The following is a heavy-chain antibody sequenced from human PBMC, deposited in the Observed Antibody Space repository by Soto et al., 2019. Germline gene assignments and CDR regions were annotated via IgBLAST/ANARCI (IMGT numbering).Heavy chain of an antibody. V-gene: IGHV4-31*03. J-gene: IGHJ4*02. CDR3: ATLSGGYYYDSSGYMIFDY. D-gene: IGHD3-22*01. Sequence: SETLSLTCTVSGGSISSGGYYWSWIRQHPGKGLEWIGYIYYSGSTYYNPSLKSRVTISVDTSKNQFSLKLSSVTAADTAVYYCATLSGGYYYDSSGYMIFDYWGQGTLVTVSS. CDR1: GGSISSGGYY. CDR2: IYYSGST.